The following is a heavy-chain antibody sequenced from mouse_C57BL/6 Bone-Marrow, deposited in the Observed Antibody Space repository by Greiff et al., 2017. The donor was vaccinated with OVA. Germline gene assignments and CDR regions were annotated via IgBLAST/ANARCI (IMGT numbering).Heavy chain of an antibody. V-gene: IGHV1-80*01. J-gene: IGHJ4*01. CDR3: ARGPNYYAMDY. CDR2: IYPGDGDT. CDR1: GYAFSSYW. Sequence: ESGAELVKPGASVKISCKASGYAFSSYWMNWVKQRPGKGLEWIGQIYPGDGDTNYNGKFKGKATLTADKSSSTAYMQLSSLTSEDSAVYFCARGPNYYAMDYWGQGTSVTVSS.